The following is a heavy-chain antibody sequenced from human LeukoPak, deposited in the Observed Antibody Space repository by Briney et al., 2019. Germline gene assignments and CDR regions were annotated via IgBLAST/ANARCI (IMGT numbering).Heavy chain of an antibody. CDR3: ARTGPHYYYGMDV. V-gene: IGHV1-69*13. Sequence: SVKVSCKASGGTFSSYAISWVRQAPGQGLEWMGGIIPIFGTANYAQKFQGRVTITADESTSTAYMELSSLRSEDTAVYYCARTGPHYYYGMDVWGQGTTVTVSS. CDR2: IIPIFGTA. D-gene: IGHD3-9*01. J-gene: IGHJ6*02. CDR1: GGTFSSYA.